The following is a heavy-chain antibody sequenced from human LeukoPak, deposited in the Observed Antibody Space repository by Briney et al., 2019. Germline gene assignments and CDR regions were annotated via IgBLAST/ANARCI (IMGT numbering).Heavy chain of an antibody. J-gene: IGHJ6*02. CDR2: IYTSGST. CDR1: GGSISSYY. V-gene: IGHV4-4*07. Sequence: TSETLSLTCTVSGGSISSYYWSWIRQPAGKGLEWIGRIYTSGSTNYNPSLKSRVTMSVDTSKNQFSLKLSSVTAADTAVYYCAYHINSYGMDVWGQGTTVTVSS. D-gene: IGHD1-14*01. CDR3: AYHINSYGMDV.